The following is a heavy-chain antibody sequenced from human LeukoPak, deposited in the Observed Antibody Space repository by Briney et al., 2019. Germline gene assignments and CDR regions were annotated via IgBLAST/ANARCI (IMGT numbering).Heavy chain of an antibody. Sequence: GASVKVSCKASGGTFSSYAISWVRQAPGPGLEWMGGIIPIFGTANYAQKFQGRVTITADKSTSTAYMELSSLRSEDTAVYYCARDYYGSGSDYYYGMDVWGKGTTVTVSS. J-gene: IGHJ6*04. V-gene: IGHV1-69*06. CDR3: ARDYYGSGSDYYYGMDV. CDR1: GGTFSSYA. CDR2: IIPIFGTA. D-gene: IGHD3-10*01.